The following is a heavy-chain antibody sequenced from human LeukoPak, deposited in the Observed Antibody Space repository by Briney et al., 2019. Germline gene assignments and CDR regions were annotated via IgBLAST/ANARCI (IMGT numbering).Heavy chain of an antibody. Sequence: GGSLRLSCAASGFTFSSYSMNWVRQAPGKGLEWVSSISSSSSYIYYADSVKGRFTISRDNAKNSLYLQMNSLRAEDTAVYYCASEYSGYGPDDYWGQGTLVTVSS. V-gene: IGHV3-21*01. D-gene: IGHD5-12*01. CDR2: ISSSSSYI. J-gene: IGHJ4*02. CDR3: ASEYSGYGPDDY. CDR1: GFTFSSYS.